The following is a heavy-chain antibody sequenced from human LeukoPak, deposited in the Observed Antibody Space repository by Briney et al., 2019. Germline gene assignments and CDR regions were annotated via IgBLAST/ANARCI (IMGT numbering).Heavy chain of an antibody. D-gene: IGHD3-22*01. V-gene: IGHV1-2*02. CDR2: INPNSGGT. CDR3: ARVKNYYDSSGYPDY. CDR1: GYTFTGYY. J-gene: IGHJ4*02. Sequence: ASVKVSCKASGYTFTGYYMHWVRQAPGQGLEWMGWINPNSGGTNYAQKFQGRVTMTRDTSISTAYMELSSLRSDDTAVYYCARVKNYYDSSGYPDYWGQGTLVTVSS.